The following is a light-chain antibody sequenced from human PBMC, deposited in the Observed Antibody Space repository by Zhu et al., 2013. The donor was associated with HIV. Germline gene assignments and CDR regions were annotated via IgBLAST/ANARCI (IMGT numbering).Light chain of an antibody. J-gene: IGKJ1*01. CDR3: MQSLQAWT. CDR2: EAS. CDR1: QTVYTY. V-gene: IGKV3-11*01. Sequence: IVLTQSPGTLSLSPGERATLSCRASQTVYTYLAWYQHKPGQSPRLLIYEASTRAPGIPARFSGSGSGTDFTLKISRVEAEDVGVYYCMQSLQAWTFGPGTKVEIK.